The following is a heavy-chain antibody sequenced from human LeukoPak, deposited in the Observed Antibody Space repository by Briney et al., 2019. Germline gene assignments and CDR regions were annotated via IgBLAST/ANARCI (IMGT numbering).Heavy chain of an antibody. V-gene: IGHV3-21*01. D-gene: IGHD5-18*01. J-gene: IGHJ4*02. CDR3: ARALSYSYSSMDF. CDR1: GFTFSTYS. Sequence: GGSLRLACVDSGFTFSTYSMNWVRQAPGKGPEWVSSISSGSKYIYNADSVKGRFTISRDNSKNSLYLQMDSLRVEDTAVYYCARALSYSYSSMDFWGQGTLVIVSS. CDR2: ISSGSKYI.